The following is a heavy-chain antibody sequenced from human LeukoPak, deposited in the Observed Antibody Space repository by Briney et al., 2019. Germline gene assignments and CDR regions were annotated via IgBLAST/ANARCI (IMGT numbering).Heavy chain of an antibody. CDR1: GFTLSSYA. J-gene: IGHJ4*02. CDR3: AKSYGGRGFDY. V-gene: IGHV3-23*01. D-gene: IGHD3-10*01. Sequence: GGSLRLSCAASGFTLSSYAMSWVRQAPGKGLEWVSAISGSGGSTYYADSVKGRFTISRDNSKNTLYLQMNSLRAEDTAIYYCAKSYGGRGFDYWGQGTLVTVSS. CDR2: ISGSGGST.